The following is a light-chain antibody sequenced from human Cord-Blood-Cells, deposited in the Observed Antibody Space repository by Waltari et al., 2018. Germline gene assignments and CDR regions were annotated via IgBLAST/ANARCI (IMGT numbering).Light chain of an antibody. J-gene: IGLJ3*02. CDR1: SLRSYY. Sequence: SSELTQDPAVSVALGQTVRITCQGDSLRSYYASWYQQKPGQAPVLVIYGKNNRPSGLPDRVSGSSSGNTASLTITGAQAEDEADYYCNSRDSSGNHLRVFGGGTKLTVL. V-gene: IGLV3-19*01. CDR2: GKN. CDR3: NSRDSSGNHLRV.